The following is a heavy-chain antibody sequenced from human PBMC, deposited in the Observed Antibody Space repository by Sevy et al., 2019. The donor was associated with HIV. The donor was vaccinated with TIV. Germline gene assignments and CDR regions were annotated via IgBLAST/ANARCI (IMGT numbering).Heavy chain of an antibody. CDR2: INHSGST. CDR1: GGSFSGYY. CDR3: ARGLYDILTGYAFDY. D-gene: IGHD3-9*01. J-gene: IGHJ4*02. V-gene: IGHV4-34*01. Sequence: SETLSLTCAVYGGSFSGYYWSRIRQPPWKGLEWIGEINHSGSTNYNPSLKSRVTISVDTSKNQFSLKLSSVTAADTAVYYCARGLYDILTGYAFDYWGQGTLVTVSS.